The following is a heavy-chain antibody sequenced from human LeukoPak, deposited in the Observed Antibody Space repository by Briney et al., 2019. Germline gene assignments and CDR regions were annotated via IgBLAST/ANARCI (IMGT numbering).Heavy chain of an antibody. J-gene: IGHJ4*02. Sequence: PGGSLRLSCAASGFTFDNYAMQWVRQTPGKGLEWVSGISWNRGSISYADSVKGRFTISRDNAKNSLYLQMNSLRTEDTALYYCAKGLYGGSPRGGFDSWGQGTLVTVSS. CDR3: AKGLYGGSPRGGFDS. CDR2: ISWNRGSI. D-gene: IGHD4-23*01. CDR1: GFTFDNYA. V-gene: IGHV3-9*01.